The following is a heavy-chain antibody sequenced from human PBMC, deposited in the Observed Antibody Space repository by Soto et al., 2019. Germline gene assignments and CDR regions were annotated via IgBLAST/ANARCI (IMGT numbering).Heavy chain of an antibody. V-gene: IGHV3-23*01. Sequence: EVQLLESGGGLVHPGGSLRLSCAASGFTFSSYTMSWVRQGPGKGLEWVSGISSSGGSTVYADSVKGRFTISRDNFKNTLYLQMNSLRAEDTAVYSCAKGGGDYWGQGTPVTVSS. CDR1: GFTFSSYT. D-gene: IGHD3-10*01. J-gene: IGHJ4*02. CDR2: ISSSGGST. CDR3: AKGGGDY.